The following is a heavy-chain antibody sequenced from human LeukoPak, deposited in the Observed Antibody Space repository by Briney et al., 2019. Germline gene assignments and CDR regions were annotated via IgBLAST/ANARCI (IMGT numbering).Heavy chain of an antibody. V-gene: IGHV1-69*13. CDR1: GGTFSTFP. J-gene: IGHJ4*02. D-gene: IGHD3-22*01. CDR3: ATGKDRSGYYYSLDY. Sequence: ASVKVTCKASGGTFSTFPISWVRQAPGQGLEWIGGIIPIFGPNYAQKFQGRATISADLATATAYMELSSLTSEDTSVYYCATGKDRSGYYYSLDYWGQGTLVAVSS. CDR2: IIPIFGP.